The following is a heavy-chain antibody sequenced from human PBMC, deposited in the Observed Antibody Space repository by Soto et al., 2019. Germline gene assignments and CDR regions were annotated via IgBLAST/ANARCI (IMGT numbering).Heavy chain of an antibody. Sequence: SETLSLTCAVSGYSISSRNWWNWVRQPPGTGLEWIGEINHSGSTNYNPSLKSRVTISVDTSKNQFSLKLTSVTAADTAVYYCARDKITGLFEYWGQGTLVTVSS. CDR3: ARDKITGLFEY. CDR1: GYSISSRNW. D-gene: IGHD2-8*02. V-gene: IGHV4-4*02. J-gene: IGHJ4*02. CDR2: INHSGST.